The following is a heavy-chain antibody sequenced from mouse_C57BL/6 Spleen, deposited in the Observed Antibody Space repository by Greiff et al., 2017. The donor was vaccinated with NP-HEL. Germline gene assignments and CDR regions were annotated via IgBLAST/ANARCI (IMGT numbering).Heavy chain of an antibody. CDR3: ARDDYGDYAMDY. Sequence: EVKVVESGGGLVKPGGSLKLSCAASGFTFSSYAMSWVRQTPEKRLEWVATISDGGSYTYYPDNVKGRFTISRDNAKNNLYLQMSHLKSEDTAMYDCARDDYGDYAMDYWGQGTSVTVSS. J-gene: IGHJ4*01. V-gene: IGHV5-4*01. D-gene: IGHD2-4*01. CDR1: GFTFSSYA. CDR2: ISDGGSYT.